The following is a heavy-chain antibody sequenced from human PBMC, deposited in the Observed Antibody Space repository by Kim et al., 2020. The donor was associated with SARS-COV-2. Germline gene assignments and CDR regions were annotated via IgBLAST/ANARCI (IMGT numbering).Heavy chain of an antibody. CDR3: ARDRSPWTGTTN. Sequence: NYTPSLKSRVTISVDTSKNQFSLKLSSVTAADTAVYYCARDRSPWTGTTNWGQGTLVTVSS. J-gene: IGHJ4*02. D-gene: IGHD1-7*01. V-gene: IGHV4-59*01.